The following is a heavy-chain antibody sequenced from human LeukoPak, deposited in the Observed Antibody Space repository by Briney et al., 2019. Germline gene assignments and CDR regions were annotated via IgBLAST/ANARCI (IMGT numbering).Heavy chain of an antibody. Sequence: GASVKVSCKASGYTFTGYYMHWVRQAPGQGLEWMGWINPNSSGTNYAQKFQGRVTMTRDTSISTAYMELSRLRSDDTAVYYCARLVVAAKDNWFDPGGQGTRVTVSS. CDR1: GYTFTGYY. CDR3: ARLVVAAKDNWFDP. D-gene: IGHD2-15*01. CDR2: INPNSSGT. V-gene: IGHV1-2*02. J-gene: IGHJ5*02.